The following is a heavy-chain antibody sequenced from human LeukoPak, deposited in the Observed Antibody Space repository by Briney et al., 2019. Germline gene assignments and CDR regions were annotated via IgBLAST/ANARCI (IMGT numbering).Heavy chain of an antibody. CDR2: ISSSSSTI. V-gene: IGHV3-48*04. D-gene: IGHD3-22*01. CDR1: GFTFSSYS. CDR3: SRVYYDSSGYYDY. Sequence: GGSLRLSCAASGFTFSSYSMNWVRQAPGKGLEWVSYISSSSSTIYYADSVKGRFTISRDNAKNSLYLQMNSLRAEDTAVYYCSRVYYDSSGYYDYWGQGTLVTVSS. J-gene: IGHJ4*02.